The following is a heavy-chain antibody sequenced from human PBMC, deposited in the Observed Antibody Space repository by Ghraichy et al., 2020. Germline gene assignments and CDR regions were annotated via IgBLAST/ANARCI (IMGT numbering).Heavy chain of an antibody. J-gene: IGHJ3*02. CDR3: ARDVNLVTADLGHPDAFDI. D-gene: IGHD2-21*02. Sequence: SETLSLTCTVSGGSISSGGYYWSWIRQHPGKGLEWIGYIYYSGSTYYNPSLKSRVTISVDTSKNQFSLKLSSVTAADTAVYYCARDVNLVTADLGHPDAFDIWGQGTMVTVSS. CDR1: GGSISSGGYY. CDR2: IYYSGST. V-gene: IGHV4-31*03.